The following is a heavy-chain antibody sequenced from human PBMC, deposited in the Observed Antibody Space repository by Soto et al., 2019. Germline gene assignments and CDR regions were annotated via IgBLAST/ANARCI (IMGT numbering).Heavy chain of an antibody. V-gene: IGHV1-3*01. J-gene: IGHJ6*02. D-gene: IGHD5-12*01. CDR2: INAGNGNT. Sequence: ASVKVSCKASGYTLTSYAMHWVRQAPGQRLEWMGWINAGNGNTKYSQKFQGRVTITRDTSASTAYMELSSLRSEDTAVYYCARARSATTSYYYYYYGMDVWGQGTTVTVSS. CDR3: ARARSATTSYYYYYYGMDV. CDR1: GYTLTSYA.